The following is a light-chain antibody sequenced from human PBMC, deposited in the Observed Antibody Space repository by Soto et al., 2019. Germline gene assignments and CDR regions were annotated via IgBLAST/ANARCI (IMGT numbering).Light chain of an antibody. V-gene: IGKV1-6*01. CDR1: QDIRKD. CDR2: GAS. Sequence: AIQMTQSPSSLSASVGDRVTITCRASQDIRKDLAWYQQKPGKAPQILIYGASTLQPGVAPRFSGSGSATDFTLTISSLQPEDSAAYYCLQDYNYPFTFGQGTKLEIK. J-gene: IGKJ2*01. CDR3: LQDYNYPFT.